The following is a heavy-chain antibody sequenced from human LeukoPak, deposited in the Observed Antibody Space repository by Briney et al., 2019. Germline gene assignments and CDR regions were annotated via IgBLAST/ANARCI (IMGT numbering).Heavy chain of an antibody. CDR1: GGTFSSYA. J-gene: IGHJ5*02. V-gene: IGHV1-69*01. CDR2: IIPISATV. CDR3: ARIVLGAFNWFDP. D-gene: IGHD1-26*01. Sequence: APVKVSCKTSGGTFSSYAIHWVRQAPGQGLEWMGGIIPISATVNYAQKFQGRVAITADGSTTTAYMELSSLRSDDTAVYFCARIVLGAFNWFDPWGQGTLVTVSS.